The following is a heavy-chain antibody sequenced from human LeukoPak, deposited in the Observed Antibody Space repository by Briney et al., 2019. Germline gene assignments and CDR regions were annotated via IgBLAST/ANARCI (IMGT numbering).Heavy chain of an antibody. J-gene: IGHJ4*02. Sequence: ASVKVSCKASGYTFTSYSISWVRQAPGQGLEWMGWISAYNGNTNYAQKLQGRVTMTTDTSTSTAYMELRSLRSDDTAVYYCARDRAGYSSGPTDYWGQGTLVTVSS. CDR3: ARDRAGYSSGPTDY. D-gene: IGHD6-19*01. V-gene: IGHV1-18*01. CDR2: ISAYNGNT. CDR1: GYTFTSYS.